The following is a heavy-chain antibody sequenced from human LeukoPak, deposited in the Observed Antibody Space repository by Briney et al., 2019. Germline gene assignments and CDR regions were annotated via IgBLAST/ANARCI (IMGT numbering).Heavy chain of an antibody. V-gene: IGHV3-7*01. D-gene: IGHD6-19*01. Sequence: GGSMRLSCAAYGFTFSIYWMSWVRQAPGKGREWVANIKEDGSEKYYVDSGKGRFTVSRDNAKNSLYLQINSLTAEDTAVYYCARAHSSAWGYWGQGTLVTVSS. CDR2: IKEDGSEK. CDR3: ARAHSSAWGY. J-gene: IGHJ4*02. CDR1: GFTFSIYW.